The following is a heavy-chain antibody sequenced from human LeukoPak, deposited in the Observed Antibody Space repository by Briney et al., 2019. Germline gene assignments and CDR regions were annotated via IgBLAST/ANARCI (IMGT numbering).Heavy chain of an antibody. CDR2: IYYSGST. V-gene: IGHV4-39*01. CDR3: ASSTSGSYYRGGYYFDY. J-gene: IGHJ4*02. Sequence: PSETLSLTSTVSGGSISSSSYYWGWIRQPPGKGLEWIGSIYYSGSTYYNPSLKSRVTISVDTSKNQLSLKLSSVTAADTAVYYCASSTSGSYYRGGYYFDYWGQGTLVTVSS. CDR1: GGSISSSSYY. D-gene: IGHD1-26*01.